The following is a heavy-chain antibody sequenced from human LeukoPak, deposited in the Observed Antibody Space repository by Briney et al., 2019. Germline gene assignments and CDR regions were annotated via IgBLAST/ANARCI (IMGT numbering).Heavy chain of an antibody. D-gene: IGHD1-26*01. CDR2: VDYSGTT. CDR3: ARLVGTTAAVYFNTYFDY. V-gene: IGHV4-39*01. CDR1: GGSIGSKSYY. J-gene: IGHJ4*02. Sequence: PSETLSLTCTVSGGSIGSKSYYWGWIRQPPGKGLEWIGNVDYSGTTTYNPSLKSRVTISVDTSKNQFSLELRSVTAADTAVFYCARLVGTTAAVYFNTYFDYWGQGALITGSS.